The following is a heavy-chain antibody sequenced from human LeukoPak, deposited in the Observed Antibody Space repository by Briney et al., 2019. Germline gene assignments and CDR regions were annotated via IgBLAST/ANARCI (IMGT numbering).Heavy chain of an antibody. CDR3: AKDQGSGWYDGRFDY. V-gene: IGHV3-23*01. D-gene: IGHD6-13*01. CDR1: GFTFSSYA. Sequence: PGGSLRLSCTASGFTFSSYAMSWVRQAPGKGLEWVSAISGSGGSTYYADSVKGRFTISRDNSKNTLYLQMNSLRAEDTAVYYCAKDQGSGWYDGRFDYWGQGTLVTVSS. CDR2: ISGSGGST. J-gene: IGHJ4*02.